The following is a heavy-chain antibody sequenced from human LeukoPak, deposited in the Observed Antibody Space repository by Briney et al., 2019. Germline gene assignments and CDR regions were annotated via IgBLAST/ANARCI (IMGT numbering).Heavy chain of an antibody. Sequence: SETLSLTCAVYGGSFSGYYWSWIRQPPGKGLEWIGSIYHSGSTYYNPSLKSRVTISVDTSKNQFSLKLSSVTAADTAVYYCAGGYCSGGSCYSGVYYFDYWGQGTLVTVSS. V-gene: IGHV4-34*01. CDR2: IYHSGST. CDR1: GGSFSGYY. J-gene: IGHJ4*02. D-gene: IGHD2-15*01. CDR3: AGGYCSGGSCYSGVYYFDY.